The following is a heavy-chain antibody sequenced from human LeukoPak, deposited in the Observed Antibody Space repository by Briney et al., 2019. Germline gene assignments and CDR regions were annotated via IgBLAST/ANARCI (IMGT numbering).Heavy chain of an antibody. CDR1: GYSFINYY. CDR3: ARAWEAVPGHYGVIDY. Sequence: GASVKVSCKASGYSFINYYIHWVRQAPGQGLEWMGIINPSGGSTSFAQKFQGRVTMTRDMSTSTMYMELNSLRSEDTAVYYCARAWEAVPGHYGVIDYWGQGTLVTVSS. D-gene: IGHD4-17*01. V-gene: IGHV1-46*01. CDR2: INPSGGST. J-gene: IGHJ4*02.